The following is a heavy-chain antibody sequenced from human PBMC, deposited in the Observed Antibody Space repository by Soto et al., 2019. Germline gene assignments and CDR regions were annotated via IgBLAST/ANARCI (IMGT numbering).Heavy chain of an antibody. D-gene: IGHD3-16*02. J-gene: IGHJ4*02. CDR1: GGSFSGYY. CDR2: INHSGST. V-gene: IGHV4-34*01. Sequence: QVQLQQWGAGLLKPSETLSLTCAVYGGSFSGYYWSWIRQPPGKGLEWIGEINHSGSTNYNPSLKRRVTISVDTSKNQFSLKLSSVTAADTAVYYCARGLGFYDYVWGSYRYNYWGQGTLVTVSS. CDR3: ARGLGFYDYVWGSYRYNY.